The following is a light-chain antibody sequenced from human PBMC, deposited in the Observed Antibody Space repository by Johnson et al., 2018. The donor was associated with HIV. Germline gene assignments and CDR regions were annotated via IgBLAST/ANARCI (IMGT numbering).Light chain of an antibody. CDR1: SSNIGNNY. CDR3: ATWDSSLSAYV. Sequence: SVLSQPPSVSAAPGQKVTISCSGSSSNIGNNYVSWYQQLPRTAPKLLIYDNDKRPSGIPDRFSASKSGSSATLGITGLQTGDEADYYCATWDSSLSAYVFGPGTKVTIL. CDR2: DND. V-gene: IGLV1-51*01. J-gene: IGLJ1*01.